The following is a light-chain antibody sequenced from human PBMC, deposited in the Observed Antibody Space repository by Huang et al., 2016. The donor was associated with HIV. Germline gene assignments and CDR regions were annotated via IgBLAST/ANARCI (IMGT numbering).Light chain of an antibody. J-gene: IGKJ1*01. V-gene: IGKV1-27*01. CDR3: QKYSNDPRA. CDR2: DAS. Sequence: DIQMTQSPSSLSASVGDRVTITCRASQGIRNFVAWYQQKPGKPPKLLIYDASTLESGVPSRVSGGGSETEFTLTIRSLQTEDVATYYCQKYSNDPRAFGQGTRVDIK. CDR1: QGIRNF.